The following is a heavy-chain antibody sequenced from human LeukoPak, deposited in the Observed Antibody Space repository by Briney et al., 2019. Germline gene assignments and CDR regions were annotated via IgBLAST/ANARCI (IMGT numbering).Heavy chain of an antibody. CDR2: ISSSSSYI. CDR3: AKGLFYVNLDY. D-gene: IGHD5/OR15-5a*01. CDR1: GFTFSSYS. J-gene: IGHJ4*02. Sequence: GGSLRLSCAASGFTFSSYSMNWVRQAPGKGLEWVSSISSSSSYIYYADSVKGRFTISRDNSKNTLYLQMNSLRAEDTAVYYCAKGLFYVNLDYWGQGTLVTVSS. V-gene: IGHV3-21*04.